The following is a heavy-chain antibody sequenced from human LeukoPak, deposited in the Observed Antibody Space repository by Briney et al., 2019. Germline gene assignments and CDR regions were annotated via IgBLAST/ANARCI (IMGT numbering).Heavy chain of an antibody. Sequence: GGSLRLSCVASGFTFRSYGMHWVRQAPGKGLEWVAVILNDGSNKYYADSVGGRFTISRDNSKNTLYLQMNSLTTEDTAVYYCAKDKWELIYYFDYWGQGTLVSVSS. V-gene: IGHV3-30*18. J-gene: IGHJ4*02. D-gene: IGHD1-26*01. CDR1: GFTFRSYG. CDR3: AKDKWELIYYFDY. CDR2: ILNDGSNK.